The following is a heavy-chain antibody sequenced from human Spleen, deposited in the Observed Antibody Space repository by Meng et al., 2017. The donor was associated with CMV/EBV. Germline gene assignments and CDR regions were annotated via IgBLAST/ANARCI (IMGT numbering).Heavy chain of an antibody. CDR2: IYPGVSDI. CDR3: ARHLYNWNDGAFDH. CDR1: GYSFTAYR. J-gene: IGHJ4*02. D-gene: IGHD1-20*01. Sequence: GESLKISCEGSGYSFTAYRIAWVSQMPGKGLEWMGIIYPGVSDITYSPSFQGQVTISADKSINTAYLQRSSPKASGTALYSCARHLYNWNDGAFDHWGQGTLVTVSS. V-gene: IGHV5-51*01.